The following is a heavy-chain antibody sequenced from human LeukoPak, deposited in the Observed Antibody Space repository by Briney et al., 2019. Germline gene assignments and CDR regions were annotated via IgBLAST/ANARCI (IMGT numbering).Heavy chain of an antibody. Sequence: GASVKVSCKASGYTFTSYWIGWVRQMPGKGLEWMGIIYPGDSDTRYSPSFQGQVNISADKSISTAYLQWSSLKASDTAMYYCASGTVTTFLWAFDIWGQGTMVTVSS. J-gene: IGHJ3*02. V-gene: IGHV5-51*01. CDR3: ASGTVTTFLWAFDI. CDR2: IYPGDSDT. CDR1: GYTFTSYW. D-gene: IGHD4-17*01.